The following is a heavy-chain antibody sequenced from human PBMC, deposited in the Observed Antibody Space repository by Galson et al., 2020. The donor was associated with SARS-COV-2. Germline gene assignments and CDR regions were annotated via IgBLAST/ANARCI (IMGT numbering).Heavy chain of an antibody. CDR2: IYYIGST. J-gene: IGHJ3*02. V-gene: IGHV4-4*02. CDR3: ARLKGILGYCLSTSCLDAFDI. CDR1: GGSISSSNW. D-gene: IGHD2-2*01. Sequence: SETLSLTCAVSGGSISSSNWWSWVRQPPGKGLEWIGFIYYIGSTNYNPSLKSRVTISMDTSKNQLSLRLSSVTAADTAVYYCARLKGILGYCLSTSCLDAFDIWGRGTMVSVSS.